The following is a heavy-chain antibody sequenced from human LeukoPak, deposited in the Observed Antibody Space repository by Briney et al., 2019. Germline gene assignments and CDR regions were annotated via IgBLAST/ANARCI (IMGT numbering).Heavy chain of an antibody. D-gene: IGHD4-23*01. Sequence: SVKVSCKASGGTFSSYAISWERQAPGQGLEWMGGIIPIFGTANYAQKFQGRVTITADESTSTAYMELSSLRSEDTAVYYCARVDVDIDYGGNLNNPPVDYWGQGTLVTVSS. CDR2: IIPIFGTA. J-gene: IGHJ4*02. CDR1: GGTFSSYA. V-gene: IGHV1-69*13. CDR3: ARVDVDIDYGGNLNNPPVDY.